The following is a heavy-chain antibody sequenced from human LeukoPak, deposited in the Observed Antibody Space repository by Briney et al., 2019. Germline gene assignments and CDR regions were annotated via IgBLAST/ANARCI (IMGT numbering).Heavy chain of an antibody. Sequence: GGSLRLSCAASGFIFSTYDMSWVRQAPGKGLEWVSGISGSGGTTYDADSVKGRFTISRDNSKNTLYLQMNSPRAEDTAVYYCAKDRGGYCSGGSCQGAFHYWGQGTLVTVSS. D-gene: IGHD2-15*01. CDR1: GFIFSTYD. J-gene: IGHJ4*02. V-gene: IGHV3-23*01. CDR3: AKDRGGYCSGGSCQGAFHY. CDR2: ISGSGGTT.